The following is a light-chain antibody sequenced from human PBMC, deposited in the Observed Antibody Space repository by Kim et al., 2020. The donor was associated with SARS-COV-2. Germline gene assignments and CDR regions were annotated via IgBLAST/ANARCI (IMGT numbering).Light chain of an antibody. CDR2: AAS. CDR3: QQSYTIPMYS. Sequence: ASVGDRVTITCRASQSISRHLNLYQQKPGKAPKLLIYAASSLESGVPSRFSGSGSGTDFTLTISSLQPEDFATYYCQQSYTIPMYSFGQGTKLEI. J-gene: IGKJ2*03. CDR1: QSISRH. V-gene: IGKV1-39*01.